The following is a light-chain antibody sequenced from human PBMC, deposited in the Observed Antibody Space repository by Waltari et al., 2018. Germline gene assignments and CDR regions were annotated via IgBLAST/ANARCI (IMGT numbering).Light chain of an antibody. CDR3: QLSYNRYT. Sequence: DIQFTQSPSFLSASVGDRVTSTCRASQGISSYLAWYQQKPGKAPKLLIYAASTLQSGVPSRFSSSGSGTEFTLTISSLQPEDFATYYCQLSYNRYTFGPGTKVEIK. V-gene: IGKV1-9*01. CDR1: QGISSY. J-gene: IGKJ3*01. CDR2: AAS.